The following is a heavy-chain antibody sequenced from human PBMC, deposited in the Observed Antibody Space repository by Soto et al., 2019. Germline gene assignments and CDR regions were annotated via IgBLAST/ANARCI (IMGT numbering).Heavy chain of an antibody. CDR2: TYYRSKRYF. CDR1: GDSVSSNSAG. CDR3: ARGSWDDVSGHYYMDV. V-gene: IGHV6-1*01. J-gene: IGHJ6*03. D-gene: IGHD1-1*01. Sequence: QVPLQLSGPGLVTPSQTLSLTCAISGDSVSSNSAGWNWIRQTPSRGLEWLGRTYYRSKRYFNYAVSVESRRTINPDTSKNQLSLQLSSVTPDDTAVYYCARGSWDDVSGHYYMDVWGKGTTVTVSS.